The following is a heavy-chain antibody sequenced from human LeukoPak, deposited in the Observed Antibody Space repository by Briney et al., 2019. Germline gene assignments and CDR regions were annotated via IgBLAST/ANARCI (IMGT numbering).Heavy chain of an antibody. CDR3: AKLAAAGC. Sequence: GGSLRLSCAASGFTFSSYGMPWVRQAPGKGLEWVAVISYDGSNKYYADSVKGRFTISRDNSKNTLYLQMNSLRAEDTAVYYCAKLAAAGCWGQGTLVTVSS. D-gene: IGHD6-13*01. CDR1: GFTFSSYG. CDR2: ISYDGSNK. J-gene: IGHJ4*02. V-gene: IGHV3-30*18.